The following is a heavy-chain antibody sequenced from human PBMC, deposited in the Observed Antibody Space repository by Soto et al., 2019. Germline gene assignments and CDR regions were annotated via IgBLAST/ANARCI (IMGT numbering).Heavy chain of an antibody. Sequence: SETLSLTCTVSGGSISPYYWSWIRQPPGKGLEWIGYIYYTGSTKYNPSLKSRVTISVGTSKYQFFLRLTSVTAADTEVYYCVRVGGCYGDYPKFDYWGQGTQVPVSS. V-gene: IGHV4-59*01. CDR3: VRVGGCYGDYPKFDY. CDR2: IYYTGST. J-gene: IGHJ4*02. D-gene: IGHD4-17*01. CDR1: GGSISPYY.